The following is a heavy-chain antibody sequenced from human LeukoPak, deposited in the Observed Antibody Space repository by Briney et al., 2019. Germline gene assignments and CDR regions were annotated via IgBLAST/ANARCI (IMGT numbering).Heavy chain of an antibody. CDR2: INSDGSWT. D-gene: IGHD2-8*01. CDR3: ARNSFAELMLLGSAYGMDV. CDR1: GNYW. Sequence: PGGSLRLSCAASGNYWMHWVRQAPGKGLVWVSHINSDGSWTSYADSVKGRFTISKDNAKNTVYLQMNSLRAEDTAVYYCARNSFAELMLLGSAYGMDVWGQGTTVIVSS. J-gene: IGHJ6*02. V-gene: IGHV3-74*01.